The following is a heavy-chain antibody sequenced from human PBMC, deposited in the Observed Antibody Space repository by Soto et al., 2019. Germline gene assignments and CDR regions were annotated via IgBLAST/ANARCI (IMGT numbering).Heavy chain of an antibody. V-gene: IGHV4-59*01. D-gene: IGHD3-22*01. J-gene: IGHJ5*02. CDR1: GGSISSYY. Sequence: SETLSLTCTVSGGSISSYYWSWIRQPPGKGLEWIGYIYYSGSTNYNPSLKSRVAISVDTSKNQFSLKLSSVTAADTAVYYCARIYYDKGFDPWGQGTLVTVSS. CDR3: ARIYYDKGFDP. CDR2: IYYSGST.